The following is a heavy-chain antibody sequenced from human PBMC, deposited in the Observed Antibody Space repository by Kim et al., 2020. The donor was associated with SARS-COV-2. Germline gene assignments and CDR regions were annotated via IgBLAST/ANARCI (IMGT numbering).Heavy chain of an antibody. CDR3: ARENIAAATYYYYGMDV. CDR2: INPSGGST. J-gene: IGHJ6*02. CDR1: GYTFTSYY. V-gene: IGHV1-46*01. Sequence: ASVKVSCKASGYTFTSYYMHWVRQAPGQGLEWMGIINPSGGSTSYAQKFQGRVTMTRDTSTSTVYMELSSLRSEDTAVYYCARENIAAATYYYYGMDVWGQGTTVTVSS. D-gene: IGHD6-13*01.